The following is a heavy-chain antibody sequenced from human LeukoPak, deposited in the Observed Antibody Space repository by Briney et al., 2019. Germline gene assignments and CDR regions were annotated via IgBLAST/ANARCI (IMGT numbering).Heavy chain of an antibody. CDR1: GGSISSGSYY. CDR3: ARRMGYSYGSFSY. D-gene: IGHD5-18*01. V-gene: IGHV4-61*02. Sequence: SQTLSLTCTVSGGSISSGSYYWSWIRQPAGKGLEWIGRIYTSGSTNYNPSLKSRVTISVDTSKNQFSLKLSSVTAADTAVYYCARRMGYSYGSFSYWGQGTLVTVSS. CDR2: IYTSGST. J-gene: IGHJ4*02.